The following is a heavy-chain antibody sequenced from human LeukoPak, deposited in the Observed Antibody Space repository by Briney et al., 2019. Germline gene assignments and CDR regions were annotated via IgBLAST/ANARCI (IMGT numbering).Heavy chain of an antibody. CDR2: ISYDGSNK. CDR1: GFTFSSYA. J-gene: IGHJ4*02. V-gene: IGHV3-30*04. Sequence: GGSLRLSCAASGFTFSSYAMHWVRQAPGKGLEWVAVISYDGSNKYYADSVKGRFTISRDNSKNTLYLQMNSLRAEDTAVYYCAKDRGYYDSSGYLDYWGQGTLVTVSS. CDR3: AKDRGYYDSSGYLDY. D-gene: IGHD3-22*01.